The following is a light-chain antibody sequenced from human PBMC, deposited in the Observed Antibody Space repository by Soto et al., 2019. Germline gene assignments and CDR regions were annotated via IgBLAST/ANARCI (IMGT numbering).Light chain of an antibody. J-gene: IGLJ2*01. CDR1: SSNIGAGYD. Sequence: QSVLTQPPSVSGAPGQRVTISCTGRSSNIGAGYDVHWYQQLPGTAPKLLIYGNSNRPSGVPDRYSGSKSGTSASLAITGLQAEDEADYYCQSDDSTLSGSVVFGGGTKRTVL. V-gene: IGLV1-40*01. CDR3: QSDDSTLSGSVV. CDR2: GNS.